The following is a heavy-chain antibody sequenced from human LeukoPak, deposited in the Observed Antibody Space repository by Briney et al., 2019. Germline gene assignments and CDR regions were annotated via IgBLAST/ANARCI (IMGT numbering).Heavy chain of an antibody. CDR1: GFTFSTYA. CDR2: ITGSGDNT. Sequence: PRGSLRLSSAASGFTFSTYAMSWVRQAPGKGLEWVSAITGSGDNTYYADSVKGRFTFSRDTSTNTLYLLMNSLRAEGLGVYDCAKDALPYYHDSSGWAGYFDYWGQRALVTVSS. V-gene: IGHV3-23*01. J-gene: IGHJ4*02. D-gene: IGHD3-22*01. CDR3: AKDALPYYHDSSGWAGYFDY.